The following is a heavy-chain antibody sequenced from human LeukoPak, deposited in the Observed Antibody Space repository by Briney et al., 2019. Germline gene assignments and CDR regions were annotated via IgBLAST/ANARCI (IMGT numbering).Heavy chain of an antibody. Sequence: PSETLSPTCSVSGDSITSYYWSWIRQPPGKGLVWIGRIYTSGSTNYNPSLKSRVTMSVDTSKNQFSLKLSSVTAADTAVYYCAGRGYSGYDPHYYYYYMDVWGKGTTVTISS. V-gene: IGHV4-4*07. CDR3: AGRGYSGYDPHYYYYYMDV. J-gene: IGHJ6*03. CDR2: IYTSGST. CDR1: GDSITSYY. D-gene: IGHD5-12*01.